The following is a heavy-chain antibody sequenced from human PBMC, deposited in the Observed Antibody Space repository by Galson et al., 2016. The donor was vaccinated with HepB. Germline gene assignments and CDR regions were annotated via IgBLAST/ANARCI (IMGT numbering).Heavy chain of an antibody. Sequence: LSTTGVDVGWIRQPPGKTLEWLALISGHDDKRYTPSLKSRLTISKDTSKQQVLLTMTNVDPVDTATYYCIHSSNLHHAFDIWGQGTSVIVSS. CDR1: LSTTGVD. CDR3: IHSSNLHHAFDI. CDR2: ISGHDDK. J-gene: IGHJ3*02. D-gene: IGHD4-11*01. V-gene: IGHV2-5*01.